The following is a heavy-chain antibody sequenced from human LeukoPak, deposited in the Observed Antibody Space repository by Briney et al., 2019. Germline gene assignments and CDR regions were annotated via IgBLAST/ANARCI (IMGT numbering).Heavy chain of an antibody. J-gene: IGHJ4*02. CDR2: ISSSSSYI. V-gene: IGHV3-21*01. CDR1: GFTFSSYS. D-gene: IGHD2-2*02. Sequence: GGSLRLSCAASGFTFSSYSMNWVRQAPGKGLEWVSSISSSSSYIYYADSVKGRFTISRDNAKNSLYLQMNSLRAEDTTVYYCAMYCSSTSCSTDYWGQGTLVTVSS. CDR3: AMYCSSTSCSTDY.